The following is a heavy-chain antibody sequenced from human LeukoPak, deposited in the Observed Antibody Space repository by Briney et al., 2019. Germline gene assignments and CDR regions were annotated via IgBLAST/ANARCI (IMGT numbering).Heavy chain of an antibody. V-gene: IGHV1-69*13. CDR1: GGTFNNYA. J-gene: IGHJ5*02. CDR2: IIPIFGSS. CDR3: ARVTHTELSTWFDP. D-gene: IGHD5-18*01. Sequence: SVKVSCKASGGTFNNYAINWVRQAPGQGLEWMGGIIPIFGSSNYAQKFQGRVTITADESTTTAYMELSSLRPEDTAVYYCARVTHTELSTWFDPWGQGTLVTVSS.